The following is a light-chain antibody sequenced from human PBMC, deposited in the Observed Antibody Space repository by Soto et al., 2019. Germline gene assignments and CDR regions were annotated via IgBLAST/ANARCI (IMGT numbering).Light chain of an antibody. CDR3: QQYGSSPPYT. V-gene: IGKV3-20*01. CDR2: GAS. J-gene: IGKJ2*01. CDR1: RSISSY. Sequence: EVVLTQSPATLSLSPGDSATLSCRASRSISSYLAWYQQKPGQAPSLLIYGASSRATGIPDRFSGSGSGTDFTLTISRLEPEDFAVYYCQQYGSSPPYTFGQGTKLEIK.